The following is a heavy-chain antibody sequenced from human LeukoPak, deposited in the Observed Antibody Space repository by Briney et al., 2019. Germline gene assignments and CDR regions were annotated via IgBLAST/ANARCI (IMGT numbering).Heavy chain of an antibody. D-gene: IGHD2-15*01. V-gene: IGHV3-33*01. CDR1: GFTFSSYG. J-gene: IGHJ4*02. CDR2: IWYDGSNK. Sequence: PGGSLRLSCAASGFTFSSYGMHWVRQAPGKGLEWVAVIWYDGSNKYYADSVKARFTISRDNSKNTLYLQMNSLRAEDTAVYYCARDMEGYCSGGSCYMYFWGQGTLVTVSS. CDR3: ARDMEGYCSGGSCYMYF.